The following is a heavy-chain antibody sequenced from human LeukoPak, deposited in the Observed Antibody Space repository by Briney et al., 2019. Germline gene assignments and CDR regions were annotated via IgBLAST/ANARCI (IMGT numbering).Heavy chain of an antibody. J-gene: IGHJ6*03. D-gene: IGHD5-12*01. V-gene: IGHV3-23*01. CDR2: INGSGGST. CDR1: GFTFSSYA. CDR3: AKDTVKVTTIRRVPHYMDV. Sequence: GGSLRLSCAGSGFTFSSYAMSGVRQAPGKGLEWVSDINGSGGSTYYADSVKGRFTISRDNSKNTLYLQMNSLRAEDTAVYYCAKDTVKVTTIRRVPHYMDVWGKGTTVTISS.